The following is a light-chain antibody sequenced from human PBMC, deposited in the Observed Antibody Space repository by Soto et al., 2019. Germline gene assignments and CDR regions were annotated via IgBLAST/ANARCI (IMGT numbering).Light chain of an antibody. CDR3: SSYGGSNTVV. J-gene: IGLJ2*01. V-gene: IGLV2-8*01. CDR2: EVS. CDR1: SSNIGFNA. Sequence: QSVLTQPPSASGTPGQRVTLSCSGSSSNIGFNAVNWYQQHPGKAPKLMIYEVSKRPSGVPDRFSGSKSGNTASLTVSGLQAEDEADYYCSSYGGSNTVVFGGGTKLTVL.